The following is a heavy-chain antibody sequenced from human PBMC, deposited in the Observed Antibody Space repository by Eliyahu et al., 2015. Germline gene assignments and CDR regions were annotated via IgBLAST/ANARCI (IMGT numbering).Heavy chain of an antibody. J-gene: IGHJ4*02. D-gene: IGHD1-1*01. Sequence: QVQLVESGGGVVQPGRSLRLSCAASGFTFSSYGMHWVRQAPGKGLEWVAVISYDGSNKYYADSVKGRFTISRDNSKNTLYLQMNSLRAEDTAVYYCARLTGDNDYWGQGTLVTVSS. V-gene: IGHV3-30*03. CDR1: GFTFSSYG. CDR2: ISYDGSNK. CDR3: ARLTGDNDY.